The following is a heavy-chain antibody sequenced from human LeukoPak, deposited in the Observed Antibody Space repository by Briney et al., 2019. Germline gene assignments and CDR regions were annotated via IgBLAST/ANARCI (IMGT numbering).Heavy chain of an antibody. CDR1: GGSIDSSYW. Sequence: SETLSLTCAVSGGSIDSSYWWSWVRQTPEKGLEWIGEIYHSGTTNYNPSLKSRVTMSVDTSKNQFSLKLSSVTAADTAVYYCASGYSSGWAGLEDYWGQGTLVTVSS. CDR2: IYHSGTT. D-gene: IGHD6-19*01. J-gene: IGHJ4*02. V-gene: IGHV4-4*02. CDR3: ASGYSSGWAGLEDY.